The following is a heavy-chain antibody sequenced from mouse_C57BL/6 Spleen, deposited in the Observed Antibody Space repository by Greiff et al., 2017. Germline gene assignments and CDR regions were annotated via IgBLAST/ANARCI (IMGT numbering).Heavy chain of an antibody. CDR2: IYPGDGDT. CDR3: ARSDYDGYYNY. D-gene: IGHD2-3*01. J-gene: IGHJ2*01. Sequence: LQESGPELVKPGASVKISCKASGYAFSSSWMNWVKQRPGKGLEWIGRIYPGDGDTNYNGKFKGKATLTADKSSSTAYMQLSSLTSEDSAVYFCARSDYDGYYNYWGQGTTLTVSS. V-gene: IGHV1-82*01. CDR1: GYAFSSSW.